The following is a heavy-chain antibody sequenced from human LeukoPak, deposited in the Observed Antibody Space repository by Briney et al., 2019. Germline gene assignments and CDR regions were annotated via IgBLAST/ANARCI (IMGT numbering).Heavy chain of an antibody. CDR1: GGTFSSYT. D-gene: IGHD3-10*01. CDR3: AREVLAHYYGSGSNQYFDY. Sequence: SVKVSCKASGGTFSSYTISWVRQAPGQGLEWMGRIIPILGIANYAQKFQGRVTITADKSTSTAYIELSSLRSEDTAVYYCAREVLAHYYGSGSNQYFDYWGQGTLVTVSS. V-gene: IGHV1-69*04. CDR2: IIPILGIA. J-gene: IGHJ4*02.